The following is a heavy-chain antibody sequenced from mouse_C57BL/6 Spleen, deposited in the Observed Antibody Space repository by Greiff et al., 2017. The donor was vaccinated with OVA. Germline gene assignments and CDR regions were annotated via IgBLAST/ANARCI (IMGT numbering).Heavy chain of an antibody. Sequence: DVQLVESGPGLVKPSQSLSLTCSVTGYSITSGYYWNWIRQFPGNKLEWMGYISYDGSNNYNPSLKNRISITRDTSKNQFFLKLNSVTTEDTATYYCAREGNYYGSRPYFDYWGQGTTLTVSS. V-gene: IGHV3-6*01. D-gene: IGHD1-1*01. CDR1: GYSITSGYY. J-gene: IGHJ2*01. CDR3: AREGNYYGSRPYFDY. CDR2: ISYDGSN.